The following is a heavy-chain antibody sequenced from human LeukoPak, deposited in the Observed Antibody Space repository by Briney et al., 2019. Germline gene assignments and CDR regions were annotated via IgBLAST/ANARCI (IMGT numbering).Heavy chain of an antibody. CDR2: IYYSGST. J-gene: IGHJ4*02. CDR3: ARDRDPFDY. V-gene: IGHV4-59*01. CDR1: GGSISSYY. Sequence: SETLSLTCTVSGGSISSYYWSWIRQPPGKGLEWIGYIYYSGSTNYNPSLKSRVAISVDTSKNQLSLKLSSVTAADTAVYYCARDRDPFDYWGQGTLVTVSS.